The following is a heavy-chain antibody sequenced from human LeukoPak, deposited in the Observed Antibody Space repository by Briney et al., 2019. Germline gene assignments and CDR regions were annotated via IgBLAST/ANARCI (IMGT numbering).Heavy chain of an antibody. CDR1: GYTFTSYY. CDR3: ARGRGVGTTDY. J-gene: IGHJ4*02. CDR2: INPSGGST. V-gene: IGHV1-46*01. D-gene: IGHD1-7*01. Sequence: ASVTVSCKASGYTFTSYYMHWVRQAPGQGLEWMGIINPSGGSTSYAQKFQGRVAMTRDTSTSTVYMELSSLRSEDTAVYYCARGRGVGTTDYWGQGTLVTVSS.